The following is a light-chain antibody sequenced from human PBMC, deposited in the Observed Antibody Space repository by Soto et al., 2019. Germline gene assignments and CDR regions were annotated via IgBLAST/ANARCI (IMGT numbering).Light chain of an antibody. Sequence: DIQMTQSPSTLSASVGDRVTITCRASQSISDWLAWYQQKPGKAPKLLIYDASGLESGVPSRFSGSGSGTAFTLTISSLQPDDFATYYCQQYNSYSLTFGGGTKVDIK. V-gene: IGKV1-5*01. CDR1: QSISDW. CDR3: QQYNSYSLT. J-gene: IGKJ4*01. CDR2: DAS.